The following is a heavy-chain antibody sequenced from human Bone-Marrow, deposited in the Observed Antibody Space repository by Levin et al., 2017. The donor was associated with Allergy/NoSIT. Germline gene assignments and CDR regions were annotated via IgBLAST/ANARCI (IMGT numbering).Heavy chain of an antibody. CDR1: GFTFSDYW. Sequence: GESLKISCVASGFTFSDYWMSWVRQAPGKGLEWVANIKQEGNHKYYVDSVKGRFTISRDNAKNSVFLQMNSLKADDTAVYYCARDGPMDTAMKPFYYSGMDVWGQGTTVTVS. D-gene: IGHD5-18*01. CDR2: IKQEGNHK. V-gene: IGHV3-7*01. CDR3: ARDGPMDTAMKPFYYSGMDV. J-gene: IGHJ6*02.